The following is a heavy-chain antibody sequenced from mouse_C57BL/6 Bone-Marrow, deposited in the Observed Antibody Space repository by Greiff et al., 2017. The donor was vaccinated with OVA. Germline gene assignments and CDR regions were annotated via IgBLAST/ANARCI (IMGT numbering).Heavy chain of an antibody. J-gene: IGHJ3*01. Sequence: EVMLVESGGGLVQPGGSLKLSCAASGFTFSDYYMYWVRQTPEKRLEWVAYISNGGGSTYYPDTVKGRFTISRDNAKNTLYLQMSRLKSEDTAMYYCARQGGSSTGFAYWGQGTLVTVSA. V-gene: IGHV5-12*01. CDR2: ISNGGGST. CDR1: GFTFSDYY. CDR3: ARQGGSSTGFAY. D-gene: IGHD1-1*01.